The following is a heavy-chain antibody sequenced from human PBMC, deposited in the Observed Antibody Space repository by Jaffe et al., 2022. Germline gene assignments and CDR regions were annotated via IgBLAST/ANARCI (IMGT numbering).Heavy chain of an antibody. CDR3: ARGKGRYYGSGSYPHFDY. J-gene: IGHJ4*02. CDR2: INHSGST. CDR1: GGSFSGYY. Sequence: QVQLQQWGAGLLKPSETLSLTCAVYGGSFSGYYWSWIRQPPGKGLEWIGEINHSGSTNYNPSLKSRVTISVDTSKNQFSLKLSSVTAADTAVYYCARGKGRYYGSGSYPHFDYWGQGTLVTVSS. V-gene: IGHV4-34*01. D-gene: IGHD3-10*01.